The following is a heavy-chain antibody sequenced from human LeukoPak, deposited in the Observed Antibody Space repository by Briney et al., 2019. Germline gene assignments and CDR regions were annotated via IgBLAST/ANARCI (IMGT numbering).Heavy chain of an antibody. V-gene: IGHV3-30*04. CDR2: ISYDGSNK. CDR1: GFTFSSYA. J-gene: IGHJ6*04. Sequence: GGSLRLSCAASGFTFSSYAMHWVRQAPGKGLEWVAVISYDGSNKYYADSVKGRFTISRDNSKNTLYLQMNSLRAEDTAVYCCARDPGDYVYYYYYGMDVWGKGTTVTVSS. D-gene: IGHD4-17*01. CDR3: ARDPGDYVYYYYYGMDV.